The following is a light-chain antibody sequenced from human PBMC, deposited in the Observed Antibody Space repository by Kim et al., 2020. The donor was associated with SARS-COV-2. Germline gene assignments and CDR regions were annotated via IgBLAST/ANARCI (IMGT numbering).Light chain of an antibody. CDR1: QGVRNN. CDR3: LQYSSSPLT. Sequence: DVQMTQSPSSLSASVGDRVTITCRASQGVRNNLGWFQQKPGQAPKRLIYSASNLESGVPPRFNGSGSGTEFTLAITSLQPEDLATYWCLQYSSSPLTFGQGTRLEIK. V-gene: IGKV1-17*01. CDR2: SAS. J-gene: IGKJ5*01.